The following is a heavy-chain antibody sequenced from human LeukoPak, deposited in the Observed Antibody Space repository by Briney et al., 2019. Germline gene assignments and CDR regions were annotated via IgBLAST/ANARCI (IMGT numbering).Heavy chain of an antibody. CDR3: ARIGWNRNYYYYGMDV. J-gene: IGHJ6*02. CDR1: GDSVSSNSAA. V-gene: IGHV6-1*01. D-gene: IGHD1-1*01. CDR2: TYYRSKWYN. Sequence: SQTLSLTCAISGDSVSSNSAAWNWIRQSPSRGLEWLGRTYYRSKWYNDYAVSVKSRITINPDTSKNQFSLQLNSVTPKDTAVYYCARIGWNRNYYYYGMDVWGQGTTVTVSS.